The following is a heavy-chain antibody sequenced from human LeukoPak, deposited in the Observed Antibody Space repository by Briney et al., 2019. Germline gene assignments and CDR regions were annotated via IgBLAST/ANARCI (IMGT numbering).Heavy chain of an antibody. V-gene: IGHV3-30-3*01. Sequence: GRSLRLSCAASGFTFSSYAMHWVRQAPGKGLEWVAVISYDGSNKYYADSVKGRFTISRDNSKNTLYLQVNSLRAEDTAVYYCARDSMATMGYFDYWGQGTLVTVSS. D-gene: IGHD5-24*01. CDR1: GFTFSSYA. CDR2: ISYDGSNK. J-gene: IGHJ4*02. CDR3: ARDSMATMGYFDY.